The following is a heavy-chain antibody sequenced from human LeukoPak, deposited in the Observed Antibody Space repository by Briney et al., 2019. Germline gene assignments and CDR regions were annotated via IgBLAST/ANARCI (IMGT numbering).Heavy chain of an antibody. J-gene: IGHJ3*02. Sequence: GGSLRLSCAASGFTFSDYAMSWVRQAPGKGLEWVSSLSSGAGSTYYADSVKGRFIISRDNANNTLYLQMNSLTAEDTAVYYCAALPHSDWHSSHAFDMWGQGTMVTVSS. V-gene: IGHV3-23*01. CDR2: LSSGAGST. CDR1: GFTFSDYA. D-gene: IGHD2-21*01. CDR3: AALPHSDWHSSHAFDM.